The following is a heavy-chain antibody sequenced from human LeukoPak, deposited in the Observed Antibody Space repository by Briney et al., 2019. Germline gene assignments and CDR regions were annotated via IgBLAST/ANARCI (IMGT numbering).Heavy chain of an antibody. J-gene: IGHJ4*02. Sequence: PSETLSLTCTVSGVSMSSNYWNWIRQPPGRGLEWIGYIYYSGDTYYNPSLKSRVTISVDTSKSQFSLKLTSVTAADTAVYYCARAPTGGRGLGFFDFWGQGALVTVSS. V-gene: IGHV4-59*01. CDR3: ARAPTGGRGLGFFDF. CDR1: GVSMSSNY. D-gene: IGHD7-27*01. CDR2: IYYSGDT.